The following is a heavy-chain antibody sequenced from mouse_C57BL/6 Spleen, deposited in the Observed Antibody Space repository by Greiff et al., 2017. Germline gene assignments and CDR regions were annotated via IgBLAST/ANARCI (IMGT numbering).Heavy chain of an antibody. Sequence: EVKLVESGGDLVKPGGSLKLSCAASGFTFSSYGMSWVRQTPDKRLEWVATISSGGSYTYYPDSVKGRFTISRDNAKNTLYLQMSSLKSEDTAMYYCARRRSRRSYWYFDVWGTGTTVTVSS. CDR2: ISSGGSYT. V-gene: IGHV5-6*02. J-gene: IGHJ1*03. D-gene: IGHD2-4*01. CDR3: ARRRSRRSYWYFDV. CDR1: GFTFSSYG.